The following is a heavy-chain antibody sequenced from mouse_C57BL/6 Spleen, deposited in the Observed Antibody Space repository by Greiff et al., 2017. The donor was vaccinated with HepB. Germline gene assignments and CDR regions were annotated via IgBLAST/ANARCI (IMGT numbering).Heavy chain of an antibody. CDR3: ARDRTVVATDYFDY. J-gene: IGHJ2*01. CDR1: GYSITSGYY. V-gene: IGHV3-6*01. Sequence: ESGPGLVKPSQSLSLTCSVTGYSITSGYYWNWIRQFPGNKLEWMGYISYDGSNNYNPSLKNRISITRDTSKNQFFLKLNSVTTEDTATYYCARDRTVVATDYFDYWGQGTTLTVSS. CDR2: ISYDGSN. D-gene: IGHD1-1*01.